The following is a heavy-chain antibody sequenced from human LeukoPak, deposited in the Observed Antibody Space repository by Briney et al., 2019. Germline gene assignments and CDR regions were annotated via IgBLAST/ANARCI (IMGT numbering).Heavy chain of an antibody. CDR3: ARHALAAALDY. J-gene: IGHJ4*02. V-gene: IGHV1-46*01. CDR2: INPSGGST. D-gene: IGHD6-13*01. CDR1: FTSYX. Sequence: FTSYXXHWVXXAXXXXXXWMRIINPSGGSTSYAQKFQGRVTMTRDTSTSTAYRELSSLRSEDTAVYYCARHALAAALDYWGQGTLVTVSS.